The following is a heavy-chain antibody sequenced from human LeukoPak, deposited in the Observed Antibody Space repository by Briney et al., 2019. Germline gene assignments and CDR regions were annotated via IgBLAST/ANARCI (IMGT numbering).Heavy chain of an antibody. J-gene: IGHJ4*02. V-gene: IGHV1-69*01. CDR2: IIPIFGTA. Sequence: SVKVSCKSSGGTFSCYAISWVRQAPGQGLEWMGGIIPIFGTANYAQKFQGRVTITADESTSTAYMELSSLRPEDTAVYYCARPRRIQGAQPFDYWGQGTLVTVSS. CDR1: GGTFSCYA. CDR3: ARPRRIQGAQPFDY. D-gene: IGHD3-10*01.